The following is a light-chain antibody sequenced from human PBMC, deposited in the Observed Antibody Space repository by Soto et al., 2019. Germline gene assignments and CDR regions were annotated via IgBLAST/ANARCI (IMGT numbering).Light chain of an antibody. CDR3: QQYESTPPT. CDR1: QSVLYSSNNKNY. V-gene: IGKV4-1*01. J-gene: IGKJ2*01. CDR2: WAS. Sequence: DIVMTQSPDSLAVSLGERATINCKSSQSVLYSSNNKNYLAWYQQRPGQPPKLLIYWASTRESGVPDRFSGGGSGTDFPLTITSLQAEDGAVYYCQQYESTPPTFGQGTKLEIK.